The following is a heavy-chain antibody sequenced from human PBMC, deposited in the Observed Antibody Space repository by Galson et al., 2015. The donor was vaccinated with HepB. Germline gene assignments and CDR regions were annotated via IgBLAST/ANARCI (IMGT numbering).Heavy chain of an antibody. V-gene: IGHV1-69*17. J-gene: IGHJ4*02. Sequence: SCKASGTTFSSYGIIWERQAPGQGLEWMGGIIPLFGITNYAQKFQGRVTITAGKSSSTAYMELKNLTSEDTAVYYCVRVVVRDLYYFDYWGQGTLVTVSS. CDR3: VRVVVRDLYYFDY. CDR2: IIPLFGIT. D-gene: IGHD2-15*01. CDR1: GTTFSSYG.